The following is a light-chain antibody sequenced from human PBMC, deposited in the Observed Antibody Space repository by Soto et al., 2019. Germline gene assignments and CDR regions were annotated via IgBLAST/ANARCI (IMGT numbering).Light chain of an antibody. V-gene: IGKV3-20*01. CDR3: QQYGSSPS. CDR2: DAS. CDR1: QTVSKN. Sequence: EIVMTQSPATLSVSPGESATLSCRASQTVSKNLAWYQQKPGQAPRLLIYDASNRATGIPARFSGSGSGTDFTLTISRLEPEDFTVYYCQQYGSSPSFGGGTKVDIK. J-gene: IGKJ4*01.